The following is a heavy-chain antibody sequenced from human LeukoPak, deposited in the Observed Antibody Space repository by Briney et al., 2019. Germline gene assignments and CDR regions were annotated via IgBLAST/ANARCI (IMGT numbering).Heavy chain of an antibody. Sequence: ASVKVSCKASGYTFSSYYVHWVRQAPGQGLEWMGMIIPSDGFTSYAQKFQGRVTVTTDTSTSTVYLELRRLRPDDTAVYYCARRYYDILTGYSYYFDYWGQRTLVTVSS. D-gene: IGHD3-9*01. CDR3: ARRYYDILTGYSYYFDY. V-gene: IGHV1-46*01. CDR2: IIPSDGFT. CDR1: GYTFSSYY. J-gene: IGHJ4*02.